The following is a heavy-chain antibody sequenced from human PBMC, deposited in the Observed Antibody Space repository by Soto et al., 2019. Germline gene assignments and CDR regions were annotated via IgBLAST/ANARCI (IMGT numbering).Heavy chain of an antibody. Sequence: ASVKVSCKVSGYTLTELSMHWVRQAPGKGLEWMGGFDPEDGETIYAQKFQGRVAMTEDTSTDTAYMELSSLRSEDTAVYYCATVGDYGVSYPLAWGQGTLVTVSS. J-gene: IGHJ5*02. CDR1: GYTLTELS. D-gene: IGHD4-17*01. CDR3: ATVGDYGVSYPLA. V-gene: IGHV1-24*01. CDR2: FDPEDGET.